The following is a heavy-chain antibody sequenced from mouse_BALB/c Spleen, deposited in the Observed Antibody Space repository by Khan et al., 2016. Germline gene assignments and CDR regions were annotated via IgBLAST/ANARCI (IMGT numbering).Heavy chain of an antibody. CDR1: GYNFQNYG. CDR3: ARRRQLDLYYAMDY. Sequence: QIQLVQSGPEMKKPGETVKISCKASGYNFQNYGMNWVKQTPGKGLKWMGWIKTYSGEPTYADDFKGRFAFSLEASDSTAYLQINNLKNEDRATYLYARRRQLDLYYAMDYWGQGTSVTVSS. D-gene: IGHD6-1*01. V-gene: IGHV9-1*02. J-gene: IGHJ4*01. CDR2: IKTYSGEP.